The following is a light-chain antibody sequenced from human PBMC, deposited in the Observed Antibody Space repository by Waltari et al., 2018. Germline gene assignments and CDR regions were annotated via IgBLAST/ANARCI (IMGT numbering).Light chain of an antibody. CDR2: KAS. CDR3: LQYNGEPRT. J-gene: IGKJ1*01. CDR1: QKINTW. Sequence: DIQMTQSPSILSASVGDRVTITCRASQKINTWLAWHQQKPGKAPKLLIYKASSLESGVPSRFSGSGSGTEFTLTISSLQPDDFATYYCLQYNGEPRTFGQGTKVEVK. V-gene: IGKV1-5*03.